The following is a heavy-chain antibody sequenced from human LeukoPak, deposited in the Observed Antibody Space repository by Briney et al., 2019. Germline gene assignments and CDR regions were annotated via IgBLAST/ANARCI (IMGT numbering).Heavy chain of an antibody. CDR1: GGSISSSSYY. V-gene: IGHV4-39*01. Sequence: SETLSLTCTVSGGSISSSSYYWGWIRQPPGKGLEWIGSISYSGSTYYNPSLKSRVTISVDTSKNQFSLKLSSVTAADTAVYYCARSVDSLLNFDYWGQGTVVTVSS. J-gene: IGHJ4*02. CDR2: ISYSGST. CDR3: ARSVDSLLNFDY. D-gene: IGHD3-22*01.